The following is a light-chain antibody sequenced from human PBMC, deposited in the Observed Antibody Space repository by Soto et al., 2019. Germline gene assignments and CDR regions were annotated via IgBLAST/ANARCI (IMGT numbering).Light chain of an antibody. CDR2: KAS. CDR1: QNIDAW. Sequence: IQITQSPSTLSASVGDRVTNTCRASQNIDAWLSWYQQKRGKAPKVLIYKASSLESGVPSRFSGSGSGTEFTLTISSLQPDDSATYYCQRYNTYPLTFGGGTKVDIK. CDR3: QRYNTYPLT. J-gene: IGKJ4*01. V-gene: IGKV1-5*03.